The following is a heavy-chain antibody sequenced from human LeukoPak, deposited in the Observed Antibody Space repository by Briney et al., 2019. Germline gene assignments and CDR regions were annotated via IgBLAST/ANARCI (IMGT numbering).Heavy chain of an antibody. CDR1: GDSISNNYL. V-gene: IGHV4-4*02. CDR2: TYRTGRT. J-gene: IGHJ3*02. D-gene: IGHD4-17*01. CDR3: GRHDYGDSSAAFDI. Sequence: SGTLSLTCAVSGDSISNNYLWRWVRQFPGKGLEYIGETYRTGRTNYNPSLKSRVTISIDKSENQFSLNLRSVTAADTAVYYCGRHDYGDSSAAFDIWGQGTMVTVSS.